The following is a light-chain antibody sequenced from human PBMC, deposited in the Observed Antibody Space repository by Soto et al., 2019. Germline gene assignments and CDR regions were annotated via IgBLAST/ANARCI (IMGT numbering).Light chain of an antibody. CDR3: CSYAGYITFVV. CDR1: TSDVGSYNL. Sequence: QSALTQPASVSGSPGQSITISCTGSTSDVGSYNLVSWYQQHPGKAPKVIIFEVNKRPSGVSNRFSGSKSGYTASLTISGLQAEDEADYYCCSYAGYITFVVFGGGTKLTVL. CDR2: EVN. V-gene: IGLV2-23*02. J-gene: IGLJ2*01.